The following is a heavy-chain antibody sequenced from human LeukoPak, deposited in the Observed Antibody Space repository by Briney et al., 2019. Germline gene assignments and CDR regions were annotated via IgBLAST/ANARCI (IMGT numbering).Heavy chain of an antibody. V-gene: IGHV3-21*01. CDR2: ISSSSSYI. CDR3: ARDTNPLWFGELNDAFDI. D-gene: IGHD3-10*01. CDR1: GFTFSSYS. J-gene: IGHJ3*02. Sequence: GGSLRLSCAASGFTFSSYSMNWVRQAPGKGLEWVSSISSSSSYIYYADSVKGRFTISRDNAKNSLYQQMNSLRAEDTAVYYCARDTNPLWFGELNDAFDIWGQGTMVTVSS.